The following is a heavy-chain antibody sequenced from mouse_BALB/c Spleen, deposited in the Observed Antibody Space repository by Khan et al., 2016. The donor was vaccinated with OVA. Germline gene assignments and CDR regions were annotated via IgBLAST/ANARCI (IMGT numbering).Heavy chain of an antibody. CDR2: ISSGGST. V-gene: IGHV5-6-5*01. D-gene: IGHD1-2*01. J-gene: IGHJ1*01. CDR3: SRGDYHGRGYFDD. CDR1: GFTFSIYA. Sequence: EVELVESGGGLVKPGGSLKLSCAASGFTFSIYAMSWVRQTPEKRLEWVASISSGGSTYYPDSVKGRFTISRDNARNLLYLQMSSLRSEDTAMYYCSRGDYHGRGYFDDWGAGTTVTVSS.